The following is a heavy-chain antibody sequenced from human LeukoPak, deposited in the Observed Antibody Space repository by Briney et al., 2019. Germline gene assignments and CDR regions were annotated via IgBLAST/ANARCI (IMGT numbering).Heavy chain of an antibody. CDR2: ISYDGSNK. D-gene: IGHD2-2*01. Sequence: GRSLRLSCAACGFTFSSYAMHWVRQAPGKGLEWVAVISYDGSNKYYADSVKGRFTISRDNSKNTLYLQMNSLRAEDTAVYYCARSIVVVPAAMNYWGQGTLVTVSS. CDR3: ARSIVVVPAAMNY. V-gene: IGHV3-30*01. J-gene: IGHJ4*02. CDR1: GFTFSSYA.